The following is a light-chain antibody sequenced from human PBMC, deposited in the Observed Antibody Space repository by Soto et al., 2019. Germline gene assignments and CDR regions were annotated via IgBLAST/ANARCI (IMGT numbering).Light chain of an antibody. V-gene: IGKV1-27*01. CDR3: QKYNSVPPT. Sequence: DIQMTQSPSSLSASVGDRVTITCRASQDISNYLAWYQQKPGKVPKLLIYAASTLQSGLPSRFSGSGSGTDFTLSSSSLQPEDVATYYCQKYNSVPPTFGQGTKVGIK. CDR1: QDISNY. CDR2: AAS. J-gene: IGKJ1*01.